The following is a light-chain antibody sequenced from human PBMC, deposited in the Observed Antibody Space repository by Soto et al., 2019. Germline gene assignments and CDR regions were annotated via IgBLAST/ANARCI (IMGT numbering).Light chain of an antibody. CDR2: DAS. Sequence: AIQLTQSPSSLSASTGDRVAISCRASLGIKSALVWYQQKPGKSPKLLVYDASSLEGGVPSRFSGSGYGTDFTLTITSLQPEDLATYYCQQHGTLPLTFGGGTKVEIK. CDR1: LGIKSA. V-gene: IGKV1-13*02. CDR3: QQHGTLPLT. J-gene: IGKJ4*01.